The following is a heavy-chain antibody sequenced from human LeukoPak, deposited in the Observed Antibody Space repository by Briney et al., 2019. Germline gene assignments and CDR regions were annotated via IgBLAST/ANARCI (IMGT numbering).Heavy chain of an antibody. Sequence: GGSLRLSCAASGFTFSNAWMSWVRQAPGKGLEWVGRIKSKTDGGTTDYAAPVKGRFTISRDDSKNTLYLHMDSLKTEDTAVYYCASDAPGGFDYWGQGALVIVSS. V-gene: IGHV3-15*01. CDR1: GFTFSNAW. J-gene: IGHJ4*02. CDR2: IKSKTDGGTT. D-gene: IGHD3-10*01. CDR3: ASDAPGGFDY.